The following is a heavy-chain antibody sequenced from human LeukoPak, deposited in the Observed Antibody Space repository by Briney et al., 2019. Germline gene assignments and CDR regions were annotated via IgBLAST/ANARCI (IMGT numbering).Heavy chain of an antibody. Sequence: SETLSLTCTVSGGSISSYYWSWIRQPPGKGLEWIGYIYYSGSTNYNPSLKSRVTISVDTSKNQFSLKLSSVTAADTAVYYCARGSRQELRYSDSFWGGDAFDIWGQGTMVTVFS. CDR2: IYYSGST. V-gene: IGHV4-59*08. D-gene: IGHD3-9*01. J-gene: IGHJ3*02. CDR3: ARGSRQELRYSDSFWGGDAFDI. CDR1: GGSISSYY.